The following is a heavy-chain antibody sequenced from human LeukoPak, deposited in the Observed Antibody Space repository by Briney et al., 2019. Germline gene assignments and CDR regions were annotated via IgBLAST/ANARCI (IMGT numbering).Heavy chain of an antibody. J-gene: IGHJ4*02. CDR2: IRNQAYGGTA. CDR1: GFTLGDYA. CDR3: SRHHYGSGTSGFDY. V-gene: IGHV3-49*04. Sequence: GGSLRLSCTAPGFTLGDYAMSWVRQALGKGLEWVGFIRNQAYGGTAEYAASVKKKVTISRDDSKSIAYLQMNSLKTEDTAVYFCSRHHYGSGTSGFDYWGQGTLVTVSS. D-gene: IGHD3-10*01.